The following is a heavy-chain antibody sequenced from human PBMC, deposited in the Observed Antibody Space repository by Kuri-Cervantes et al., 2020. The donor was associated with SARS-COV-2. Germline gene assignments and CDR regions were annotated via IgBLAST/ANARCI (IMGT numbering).Heavy chain of an antibody. CDR1: GGSFSGYY. V-gene: IGHV4-34*01. Sequence: QTLSLTCAVYGGSFSGYYWSWIRQPPGKGLEWIXEINHSGSTNYNPSLKSRVTISVDTSKNQFSLKLSSVTAAXTAVYYCAXXRSFVGNWGQGTLVTVSS. CDR3: AXXRSFVGN. J-gene: IGHJ4*02. CDR2: INHSGST. D-gene: IGHD3-16*01.